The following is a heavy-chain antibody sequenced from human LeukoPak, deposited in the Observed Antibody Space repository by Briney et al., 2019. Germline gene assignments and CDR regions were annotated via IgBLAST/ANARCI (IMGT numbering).Heavy chain of an antibody. J-gene: IGHJ3*02. D-gene: IGHD5-18*01. CDR2: INHSGST. Sequence: SETLSLTCAVYGGSFSGYYWSWIRQPPGKGLECIGEINHSGSTNDNPSLKSRVTISVDTSKNQYSLKLSSVTAADTAAYYCASNRGIQLWFKAFDIWGQGTMVTVSS. CDR3: ASNRGIQLWFKAFDI. CDR1: GGSFSGYY. V-gene: IGHV4-34*01.